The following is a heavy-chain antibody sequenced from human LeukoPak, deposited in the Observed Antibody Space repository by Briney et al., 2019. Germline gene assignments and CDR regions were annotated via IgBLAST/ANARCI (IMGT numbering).Heavy chain of an antibody. CDR1: GYSISSGYY. Sequence: SETLSLTCTVSGYSISSGYYWGWIRQPPGKGLEWIGSIYHSGSTYYNPSLKSRVTISVDTSKNQFSLKLSSVTAADTAVYYCARGIAAAVDWFDPWGQGTLVTVSS. CDR3: ARGIAAAVDWFDP. V-gene: IGHV4-38-2*02. J-gene: IGHJ5*02. D-gene: IGHD6-13*01. CDR2: IYHSGST.